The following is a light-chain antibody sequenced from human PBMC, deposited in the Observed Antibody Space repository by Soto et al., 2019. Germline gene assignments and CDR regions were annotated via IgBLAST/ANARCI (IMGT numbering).Light chain of an antibody. Sequence: QSVLTQPASVSGSPGQSITISCTGSSSDVGSYDLVSWYQHHPGSAPNLLIYGVTQRPSGVPNRFSASKSGNTASLTISGLQPEDEADYYCCSYAGSSTSVIFGGGTKVTVL. CDR2: GVT. J-gene: IGLJ2*01. CDR1: SSDVGSYDL. CDR3: CSYAGSSTSVI. V-gene: IGLV2-23*02.